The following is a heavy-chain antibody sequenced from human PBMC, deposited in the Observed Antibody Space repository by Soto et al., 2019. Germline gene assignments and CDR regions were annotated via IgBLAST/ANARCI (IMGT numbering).Heavy chain of an antibody. D-gene: IGHD2-8*01. CDR1: GGSTSSLAYY. CDR3: ARQSVMNWFDP. J-gene: IGHJ5*02. Sequence: QLQLQESGPGLVEPSETLSLTCTVSGGSTSSLAYYWAWIRQPPGRGLEWIGSIYYSGSIYHNPSLKSRVTMSVDTSKNHFSLNMTSVTAADTAIYYCARQSVMNWFDPWGQGTLVTVAS. V-gene: IGHV4-39*01. CDR2: IYYSGSI.